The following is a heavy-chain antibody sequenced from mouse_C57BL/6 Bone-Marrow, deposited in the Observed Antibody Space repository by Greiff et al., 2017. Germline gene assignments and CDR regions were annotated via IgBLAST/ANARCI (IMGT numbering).Heavy chain of an antibody. D-gene: IGHD1-1*01. CDR1: GFTFSSYG. CDR2: ISSGGSYT. CDR3: ARRYYGSSLAWFAY. V-gene: IGHV5-6*02. J-gene: IGHJ3*01. Sequence: EVMLVESGGDLVKPGGSLKLSCAASGFTFSSYGMSWVRQTPDKRLEWVATISSGGSYTYYPDSVKGRFTISRDNAKNTLYLQMSSLKSEDTAMYDCARRYYGSSLAWFAYWGQGTLVTVSA.